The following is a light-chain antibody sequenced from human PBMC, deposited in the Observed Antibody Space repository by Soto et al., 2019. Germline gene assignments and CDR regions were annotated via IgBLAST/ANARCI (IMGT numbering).Light chain of an antibody. CDR2: GTS. V-gene: IGKV3-20*01. J-gene: IGKJ1*01. CDR3: QQYGSSPWT. Sequence: EILLTQSPGTLSLSPGERATLSCRASQSVSSSYLGWYQQKPGQPPRLLIYGTSSRATGIPDRFSGSGSGTDFTLTICRLEPEDFAVYYCQQYGSSPWTFGQGTKVDIK. CDR1: QSVSSSY.